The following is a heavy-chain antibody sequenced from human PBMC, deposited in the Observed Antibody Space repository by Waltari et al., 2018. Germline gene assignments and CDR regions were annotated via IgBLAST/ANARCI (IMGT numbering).Heavy chain of an antibody. J-gene: IGHJ4*02. CDR3: ARGADL. D-gene: IGHD3-3*01. CDR1: GFTLSGTW. CDR2: SSGDVSTI. Sequence: EVQLVEPGGGLVQPGGSLRLSRAASGFTLSGTWLHWVRQVPGKGLVWVSRSSGDVSTINYADSVKGRFTISRDTAKNTLYLQMNSLRAEDTAVYYCARGADLRGQGILVTVSS. V-gene: IGHV3-74*01.